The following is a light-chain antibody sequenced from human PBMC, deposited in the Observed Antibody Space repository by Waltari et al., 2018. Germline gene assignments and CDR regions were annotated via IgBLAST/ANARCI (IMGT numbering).Light chain of an antibody. CDR3: QQFYSLPVT. J-gene: IGKJ4*01. CDR2: WAS. CDR1: QSVLYSSNNKNY. V-gene: IGKV4-1*01. Sequence: DIVMTQSPDSLAVSLGERATINCKSSQSVLYSSNNKNYVAWYQQKPGPPPKLLVYWASTRESGVPDRFSGSGSGTDFSLTISSRQAEDVAVYYCQQFYSLPVTFGGGTNVEIK.